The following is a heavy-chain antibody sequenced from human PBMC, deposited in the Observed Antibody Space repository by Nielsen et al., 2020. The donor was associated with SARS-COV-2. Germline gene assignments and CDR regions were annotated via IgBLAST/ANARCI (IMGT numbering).Heavy chain of an antibody. Sequence: SETLSLTCTVSGGSISSSSYYWGWIRQPPGKGLEWIGSIYYSGSTYYNSSLKSRVTISVDTSKNQFSLKLSSVTAADTALYYCARERVGGITIFGVVTRYGMDVWGQGTTVTVSS. CDR1: GGSISSSSYY. J-gene: IGHJ6*02. D-gene: IGHD3-3*01. CDR2: IYYSGST. CDR3: ARERVGGITIFGVVTRYGMDV. V-gene: IGHV4-39*02.